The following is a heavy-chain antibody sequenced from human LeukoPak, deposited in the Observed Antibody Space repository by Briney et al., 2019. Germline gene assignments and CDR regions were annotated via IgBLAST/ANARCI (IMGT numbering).Heavy chain of an antibody. D-gene: IGHD5-12*01. CDR3: TRGPSGYHNT. V-gene: IGHV3-66*01. CDR2: IGSGGTT. J-gene: IGHJ4*02. CDR1: EFSVGINY. Sequence: QAGGSVRLSCAASEFSVGINYMAWGRHARGKGRGWVALIGSGGTTDYGDSGKGRFTISGDNSKNKRNRQMNSLRAEDTAVYYWTRGPSGYHNTGGQGTLVTVPS.